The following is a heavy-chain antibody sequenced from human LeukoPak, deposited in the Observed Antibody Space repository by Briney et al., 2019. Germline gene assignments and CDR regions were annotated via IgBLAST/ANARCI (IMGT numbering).Heavy chain of an antibody. CDR2: IKQDGSEK. CDR3: ARTIEMATISYFDY. J-gene: IGHJ4*02. CDR1: GFSFSDAW. V-gene: IGHV3-7*01. D-gene: IGHD5-24*01. Sequence: GGSLRLSCAASGFSFSDAWMSWVRQIPGKGLEWVANIKQDGSEKYYVDSVKGRFTISRDNAKNSLYLQMNSLRAGDTAVYYCARTIEMATISYFDYWGQGTLVTVSS.